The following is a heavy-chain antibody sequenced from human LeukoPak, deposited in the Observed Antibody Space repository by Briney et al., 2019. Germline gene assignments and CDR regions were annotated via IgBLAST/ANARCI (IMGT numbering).Heavy chain of an antibody. CDR2: ISSSSSYI. V-gene: IGHV3-21*01. J-gene: IGHJ4*02. Sequence: GGSLRLSCAASGFTFSSYSMNWVRQAPGKGLEWVSSISSSSSYIYYADSVKGRFTISRDNAKNSLYLQMNSLRDEDTAVYYCARSRMVRGVSRYGPWFDYWGQGTLVTVSS. CDR1: GFTFSSYS. CDR3: ARSRMVRGVSRYGPWFDY. D-gene: IGHD3-10*01.